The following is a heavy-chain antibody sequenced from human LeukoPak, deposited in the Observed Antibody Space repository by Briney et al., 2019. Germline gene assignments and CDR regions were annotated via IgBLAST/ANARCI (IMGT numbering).Heavy chain of an antibody. Sequence: PSETLSLTCTVSGGSISSSSYYWGWIRQPPGKGLEWIGSIYYSGSTYYNPSLKSRVTISVDTSKNQFSLKLSSVTAADTAVYYCARQVVDTAMVNHFDYWGQGTLVTVSS. J-gene: IGHJ4*02. CDR2: IYYSGST. V-gene: IGHV4-39*01. CDR1: GGSISSSSYY. CDR3: ARQVVDTAMVNHFDY. D-gene: IGHD5-18*01.